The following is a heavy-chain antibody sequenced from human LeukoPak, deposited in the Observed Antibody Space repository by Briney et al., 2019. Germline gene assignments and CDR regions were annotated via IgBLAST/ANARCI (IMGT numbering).Heavy chain of an antibody. CDR3: ATASGQWLAREYYFDY. CDR1: GYTLTELS. V-gene: IGHV1-24*01. Sequence: HRASVKVFCKVSGYTLTELSMHWVRQAPGKGLEWMGGFDPEDGETIYAQKFQGRVTMTEDTSTDTAYMELSSLRCEDTAVYYCATASGQWLAREYYFDYWGQGTLVTVSS. J-gene: IGHJ4*02. CDR2: FDPEDGET. D-gene: IGHD6-19*01.